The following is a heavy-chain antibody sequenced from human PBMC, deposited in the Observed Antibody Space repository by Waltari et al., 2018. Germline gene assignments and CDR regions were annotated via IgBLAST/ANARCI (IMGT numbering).Heavy chain of an antibody. CDR2: IRDDGSNK. D-gene: IGHD3-10*01. J-gene: IGHJ4*02. Sequence: QVQLVESGGGVVQPGGSLRLSCAASGFTFSSYGMHWVRQAPGKGLEWVAFIRDDGSNKYYADSVKGRFTISRDNSKNTLYLQMNSLRAEDTAVYYCAKDLYGSGSSDYWGQGTLVTVSS. CDR3: AKDLYGSGSSDY. CDR1: GFTFSSYG. V-gene: IGHV3-30*02.